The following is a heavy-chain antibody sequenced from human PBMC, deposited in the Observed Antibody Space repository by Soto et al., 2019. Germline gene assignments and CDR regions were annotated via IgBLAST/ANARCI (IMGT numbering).Heavy chain of an antibody. V-gene: IGHV3-23*01. CDR1: GFTFSSYG. D-gene: IGHD6-19*01. Sequence: EVQLLESGGGLVQPGGSLRLSCAASGFTFSSYGMSWVRQAPGKGPEWVSGISGSGGSTYYADSAKGRFTISRDNSKNTLYLQMNSLRVEDTAVYYCTRRFSTGGVAVSGTGRYFQHWGQGTLVTVSS. CDR3: TRRFSTGGVAVSGTGRYFQH. CDR2: ISGSGGST. J-gene: IGHJ1*01.